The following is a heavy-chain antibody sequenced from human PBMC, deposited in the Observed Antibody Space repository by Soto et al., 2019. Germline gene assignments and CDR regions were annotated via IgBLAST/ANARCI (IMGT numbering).Heavy chain of an antibody. CDR1: GYSVSSKSVA. CDR2: TYYRSEWNN. CDR3: TREKYRGYYFDGMDV. V-gene: IGHV6-1*01. D-gene: IGHD3-16*02. J-gene: IGHJ6*02. Sequence: SQTLSLTCAISGYSVSSKSVAWNWIRQSPSRGLEWLGRTYYRSEWNNDYAISVKSRITIKPDTSKNQFSLQLNSVTPEDTAVYYCTREKYRGYYFDGMDVWGQGTTVTVSS.